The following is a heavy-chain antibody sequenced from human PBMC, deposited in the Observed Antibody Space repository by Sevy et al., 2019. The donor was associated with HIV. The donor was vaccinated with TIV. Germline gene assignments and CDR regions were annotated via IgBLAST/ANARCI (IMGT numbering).Heavy chain of an antibody. CDR3: VRAIQSEGSF. D-gene: IGHD2-2*02. CDR1: GFSLETYW. CDR2: IKEDDTVK. V-gene: IGHV3-7*04. Sequence: GGSLRLSCAASGFSLETYWMNWVRQAPGKPLEWVDNIKEDDTVKYYVDSVKGRFTIFRDNGRNLVYLVMNNLRVEDTALYYCVRAIQSEGSFWGQGTLVTVSS. J-gene: IGHJ4*02.